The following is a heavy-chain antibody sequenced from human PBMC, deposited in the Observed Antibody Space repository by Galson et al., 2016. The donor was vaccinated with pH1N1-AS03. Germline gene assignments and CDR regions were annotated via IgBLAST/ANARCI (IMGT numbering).Heavy chain of an antibody. CDR2: IKQDGSEK. CDR1: GFTFSTYC. CDR3: ARGAPGDHLLSPLWN. J-gene: IGHJ4*02. D-gene: IGHD2-2*01. Sequence: SLRLSCAASGFTFSTYCMSWVRQAPGKGLEWVANIKQDGSEKFYVDSLKGRFTISRDNAKNSLYLQMSSRRAEDTAIYYCARGAPGDHLLSPLWNWGQGTLVTVSS. V-gene: IGHV3-7*01.